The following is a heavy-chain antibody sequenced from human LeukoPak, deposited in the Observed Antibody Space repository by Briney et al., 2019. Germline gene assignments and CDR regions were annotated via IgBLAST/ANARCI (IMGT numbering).Heavy chain of an antibody. CDR1: GFTFSSYS. Sequence: GGSLRLSCAASGFTFSSYSMNWVRQAPGKGLEWVSYISSSSSTIYYADSVKGRFTISRDNAKNSLYLQMNSLRAEDTAVYYCARSIVSSGWEYYGMDVWGQGTTVTVSS. CDR2: ISSSSSTI. V-gene: IGHV3-48*01. J-gene: IGHJ6*02. D-gene: IGHD6-19*01. CDR3: ARSIVSSGWEYYGMDV.